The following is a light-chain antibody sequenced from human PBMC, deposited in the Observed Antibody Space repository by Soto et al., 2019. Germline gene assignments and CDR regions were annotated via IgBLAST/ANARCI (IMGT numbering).Light chain of an antibody. CDR3: QTWATGIQV. CDR2: LNSDGSH. J-gene: IGLJ2*01. V-gene: IGLV4-69*01. CDR1: SGRSSYA. Sequence: QPVLTQSPSASASLGASVKLTCTLSSGRSSYAIAWHQQQPDKGPRFLMKLNSDGSHSKADGIPDRFSGSSSGAERYLTISSLQSEDEADYYCQTWATGIQVFGGGTKVTVL.